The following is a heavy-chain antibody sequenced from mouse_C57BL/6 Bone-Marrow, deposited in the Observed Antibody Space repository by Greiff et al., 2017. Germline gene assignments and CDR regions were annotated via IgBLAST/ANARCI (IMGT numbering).Heavy chain of an antibody. J-gene: IGHJ3*01. CDR3: ARDRDYDVWFAY. V-gene: IGHV3-6*01. CDR1: GYSITSGYY. D-gene: IGHD2-4*01. Sequence: DVQLQESGPGLVKPSQSLSLTCSVTGYSITSGYYWNWIRQFPGNKLEWMGYISYDGSNNYNPSLKNRISITRDTSKNQFFLKLNSVTTEDTATYYCARDRDYDVWFAYWGQGTLVTVSA. CDR2: ISYDGSN.